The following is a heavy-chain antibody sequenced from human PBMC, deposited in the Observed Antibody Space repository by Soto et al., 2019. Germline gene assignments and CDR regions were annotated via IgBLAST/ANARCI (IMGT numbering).Heavy chain of an antibody. CDR1: GGSISSYY. Sequence: SETLSLTCTVSGGSISSYYWSWIRQPPGKGLEWIGYIYYSGSTNYNPSLKSRVTISVDTSKNQFSLKLSSVTAADTAVYYCARDKMSGSYFDYLGQGTLVTVSS. V-gene: IGHV4-59*01. J-gene: IGHJ4*02. CDR3: ARDKMSGSYFDY. D-gene: IGHD1-26*01. CDR2: IYYSGST.